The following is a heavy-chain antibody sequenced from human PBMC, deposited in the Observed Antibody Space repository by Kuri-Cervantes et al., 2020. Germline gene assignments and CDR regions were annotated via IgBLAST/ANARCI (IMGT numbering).Heavy chain of an antibody. J-gene: IGHJ4*02. CDR3: ARGEHRRPYDY. Sequence: ASVKVSCKASGYTFTDYYIHWVRQAPGQGLELMGWINPNSGGANFAQKFQGLLSLTRDTSVSTAYMELSRLKSDDTAVYYCARGEHRRPYDYWGQGTLVTVSS. V-gene: IGHV1-2*04. CDR2: INPNSGGA. D-gene: IGHD1-26*01. CDR1: GYTFTDYY.